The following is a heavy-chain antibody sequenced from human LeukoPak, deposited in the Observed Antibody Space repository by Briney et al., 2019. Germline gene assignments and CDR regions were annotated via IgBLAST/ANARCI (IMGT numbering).Heavy chain of an antibody. CDR3: ALGGRAGSYYDSSGYYCNY. Sequence: KTSQTLSLXCTVSGGSISSGSYYWSWIRQPAGKGLEWIGRIYTSGSTNYNPSLKSRVTISVDTSKNQFSLKLSSVTAADTAVYYCALGGRAGSYYDSSGYYCNYWGQGTLVTVSS. D-gene: IGHD3-22*01. CDR2: IYTSGST. V-gene: IGHV4-61*02. J-gene: IGHJ4*02. CDR1: GGSISSGSYY.